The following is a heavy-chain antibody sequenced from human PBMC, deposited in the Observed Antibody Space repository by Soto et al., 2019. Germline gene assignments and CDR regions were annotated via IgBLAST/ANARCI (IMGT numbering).Heavy chain of an antibody. CDR2: ITYSVSTI. CDR3: ARGLSITHYCMDV. Sequence: GGSLRLSCAASGFTFRDYSMGWIRQAPGKGLEWVSYITYSVSTIYSAVSVKGRFTISRDNAKNTLYLQMNSLRAEDTAVYYCARGLSITHYCMDVWGQGTTVTVSS. CDR1: GFTFRDYS. J-gene: IGHJ6*02. V-gene: IGHV3-11*01.